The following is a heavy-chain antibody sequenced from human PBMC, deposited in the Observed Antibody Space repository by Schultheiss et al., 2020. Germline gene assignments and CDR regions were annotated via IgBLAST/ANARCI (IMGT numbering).Heavy chain of an antibody. V-gene: IGHV4-34*01. J-gene: IGHJ5*02. CDR3: ARGSITTGWFDP. CDR1: GGSFSGYY. Sequence: SETLSLTCAVYGGSFSGYYWSWIRQPPGKGLEWIGYIYHSGSTYYNPSLKSRVTISVDRSKNQFSLKLSSVTAADTAVYYCARGSITTGWFDPWGQGTLVTVSS. D-gene: IGHD3-22*01. CDR2: IYHSGST.